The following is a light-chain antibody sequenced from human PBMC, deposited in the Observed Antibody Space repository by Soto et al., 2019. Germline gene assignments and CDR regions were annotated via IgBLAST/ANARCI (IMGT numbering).Light chain of an antibody. CDR2: DAS. CDR3: QQRSNWF. Sequence: EIVLTQSPATMYLSPGERATLSCRASQSVSSYLACYQQKPGQAPRLLIYDASNRATGIPARFRGSGSGTEFPLTISSLEPEDFAVYYCQQRSNWFFGQRTKLEIK. CDR1: QSVSSY. V-gene: IGKV3-11*01. J-gene: IGKJ2*01.